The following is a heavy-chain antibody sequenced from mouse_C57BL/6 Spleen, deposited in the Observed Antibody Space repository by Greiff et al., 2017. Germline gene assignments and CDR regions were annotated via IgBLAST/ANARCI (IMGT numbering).Heavy chain of an antibody. CDR1: GFSFTSYA. J-gene: IGHJ2*01. V-gene: IGHV2-9-1*01. Sequence: VQLQQSGPGLVAPSQTLSITCTVSGFSFTSYAIRWVRQPPGKGLEWLGVIWTGGGTNYNSALKSRLSISKDNSKSRVFLKRNSLQTDDTARYYGARLTGDPYLDYWGQGTTLTVSS. CDR3: ARLTGDPYLDY. D-gene: IGHD4-1*01. CDR2: IWTGGGT.